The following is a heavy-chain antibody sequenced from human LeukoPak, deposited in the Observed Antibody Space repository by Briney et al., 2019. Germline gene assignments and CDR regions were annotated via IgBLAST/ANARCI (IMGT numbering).Heavy chain of an antibody. CDR1: GYTFTFYY. Sequence: ASVKVSFTASGYTFTFYYMHWVRQAPGQGLEWMGWINPNSGGTNYAQKFQGRVTMTRDTSISTVYMELSRLRSDDTAVYYCARDPVDTAMVTGGYWGQGTLVTVSA. V-gene: IGHV1-2*02. CDR2: INPNSGGT. CDR3: ARDPVDTAMVTGGY. D-gene: IGHD5-18*01. J-gene: IGHJ4*02.